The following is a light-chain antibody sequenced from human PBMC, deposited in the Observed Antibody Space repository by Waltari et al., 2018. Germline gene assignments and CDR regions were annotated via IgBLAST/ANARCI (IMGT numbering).Light chain of an antibody. V-gene: IGKV3-15*01. J-gene: IGKJ2*03. CDR3: QQYDKWPPFS. CDR2: AAS. CDR1: QSVGTN. Sequence: ETVMTQSPATLSVSPGDRATLSCRASQSVGTNVAWYQQKPGQVPRLLIYAASTRASDIPTRFSGSGSVTEFTFTITGLQSEDFALYFCQQYDKWPPFSFGQGTNLELK.